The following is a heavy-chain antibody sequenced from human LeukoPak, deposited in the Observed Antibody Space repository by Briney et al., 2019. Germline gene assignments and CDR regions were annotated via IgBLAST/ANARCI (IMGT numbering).Heavy chain of an antibody. D-gene: IGHD2-15*01. V-gene: IGHV3-48*02. J-gene: IGHJ4*02. CDR3: ARGSALLALSFDY. CDR1: GFSSSRFG. CDR2: ISSSSSAM. Sequence: GGSLRLSCAASGFSSSRFGMNWVRQAPGKGLVWISYISSSSSAMHYADSVKGRFTISRDNAKSSLYLEMSSLRDEDTAVYYCARGSALLALSFDYWGQGTLVTVSS.